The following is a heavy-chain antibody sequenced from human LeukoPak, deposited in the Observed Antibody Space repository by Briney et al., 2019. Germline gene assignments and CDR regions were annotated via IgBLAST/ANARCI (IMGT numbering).Heavy chain of an antibody. D-gene: IGHD3-22*01. J-gene: IGHJ4*02. CDR2: INPNSGGT. Sequence: ASVKVSCKASGYTFTGYYMHWVRQAPGRGLEWMGWINPNSGGTNYAQKFQGRVTMTRDTSISTAYMELSRLRSDDTAVYYCAGRDSSGFTNFDYWGQGTLVTVSP. V-gene: IGHV1-2*02. CDR3: AGRDSSGFTNFDY. CDR1: GYTFTGYY.